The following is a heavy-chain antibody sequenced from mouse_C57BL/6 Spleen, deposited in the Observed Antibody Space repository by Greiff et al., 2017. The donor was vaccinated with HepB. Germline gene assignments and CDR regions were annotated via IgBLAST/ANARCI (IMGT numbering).Heavy chain of an antibody. J-gene: IGHJ1*03. Sequence: ESGPGLVKPSQSLSLTCSVTGYSITSGYYWNWIRQFPGNKLEWMGYISYDGSNNYNPSLKNRVSITRDTSKNQFFLKLNSVTTEETATYYCARIYDYWYFDVWGTGTTVTVSS. CDR1: GYSITSGYY. CDR2: ISYDGSN. D-gene: IGHD1-1*01. V-gene: IGHV3-6*01. CDR3: ARIYDYWYFDV.